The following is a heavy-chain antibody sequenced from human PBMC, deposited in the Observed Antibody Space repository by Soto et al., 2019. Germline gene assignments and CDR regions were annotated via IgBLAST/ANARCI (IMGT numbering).Heavy chain of an antibody. D-gene: IGHD3-16*01. CDR1: GGSTSSDNY. V-gene: IGHV4-30-4*01. Sequence: PSETLSLTCTVSGGSTSSDNYWSWIRQPPGKGLEWIGHIYYSGNTDYNPSLKSRLAISIDTSKNQFSLKLSSVTAAGTAVYFCAREGGESSDGLYYFDSWGQGSLVTVS. J-gene: IGHJ4*02. CDR2: IYYSGNT. CDR3: AREGGESSDGLYYFDS.